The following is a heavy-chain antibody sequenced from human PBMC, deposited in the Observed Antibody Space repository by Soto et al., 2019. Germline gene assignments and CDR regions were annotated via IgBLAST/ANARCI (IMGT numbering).Heavy chain of an antibody. Sequence: QVQLQESGPGLVKPSQTLSLTCTVSGGSISSGGYYWSWIRQHPGKGLEWIGYIYYSGSTYYNPSLQSRVTISVDTSKNQFSLKLSSVTAADTAVYYCARGEISSGYYPLFDPWGQGTLVTVSS. V-gene: IGHV4-31*03. CDR2: IYYSGST. J-gene: IGHJ5*02. D-gene: IGHD3-22*01. CDR1: GGSISSGGYY. CDR3: ARGEISSGYYPLFDP.